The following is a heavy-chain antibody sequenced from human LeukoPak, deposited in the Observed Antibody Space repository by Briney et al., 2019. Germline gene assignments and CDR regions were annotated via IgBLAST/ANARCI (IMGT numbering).Heavy chain of an antibody. V-gene: IGHV3-21*01. D-gene: IGHD3-3*01. CDR1: GFTFSSYS. Sequence: PGGSLRLSCAASGFTFSSYSMNWVRQAPGKGLEWVSSISSSSSYIYYADSVKGRFTISRDNAKSSLYLQMNSLRAEDTAVYYCARENTIFGVVIAYYFDYWGQGTLVTVSS. J-gene: IGHJ4*02. CDR3: ARENTIFGVVIAYYFDY. CDR2: ISSSSSYI.